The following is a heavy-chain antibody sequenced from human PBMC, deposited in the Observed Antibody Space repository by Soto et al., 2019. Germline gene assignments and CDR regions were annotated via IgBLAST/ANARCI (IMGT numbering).Heavy chain of an antibody. CDR1: GFTFSSYA. CDR2: ISYDGSNK. CDR3: ARDDPVAGKFDY. V-gene: IGHV3-30-3*01. J-gene: IGHJ4*02. Sequence: GGSLRLSCAASGFTFSSYAMHWVRQAPGKGLEWVAVISYDGSNKYYADSVKGRFTISRDNSKNTLYLQMNSLRAEDTAVYYCARDDPVAGKFDYWGQGTLVTVSS. D-gene: IGHD1-26*01.